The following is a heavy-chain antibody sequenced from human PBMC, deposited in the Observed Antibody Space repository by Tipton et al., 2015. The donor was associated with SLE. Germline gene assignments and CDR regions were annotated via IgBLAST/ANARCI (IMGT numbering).Heavy chain of an antibody. J-gene: IGHJ5*02. CDR3: ASHSGPYNWFDP. Sequence: TLSLTCTVSGGSISTYYWSWIRQPPGKGLEWIEYIYYSGSTNYNPSLKSRVTISVDTSKNQFSLKLSSVTAADTAVYYCASHSGPYNWFDPWGQGTLVTVSS. CDR1: GGSISTYY. V-gene: IGHV4-59*12. CDR2: IYYSGST. D-gene: IGHD6-19*01.